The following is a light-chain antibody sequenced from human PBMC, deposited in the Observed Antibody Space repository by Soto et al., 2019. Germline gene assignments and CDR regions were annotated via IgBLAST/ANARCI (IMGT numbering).Light chain of an antibody. J-gene: IGLJ1*01. V-gene: IGLV2-14*01. CDR1: SSDVGGYNY. Sequence: QSALTQPASVSGSPGQSITISCTGTSSDVGGYNYVSWYQQHPGKAPQLLIYEVTNRPSGVSSRFSGSKSGNTASLTISGLQAEDEADYYCSSYTSVSTLFVFGTGTKVTVL. CDR3: SSYTSVSTLFV. CDR2: EVT.